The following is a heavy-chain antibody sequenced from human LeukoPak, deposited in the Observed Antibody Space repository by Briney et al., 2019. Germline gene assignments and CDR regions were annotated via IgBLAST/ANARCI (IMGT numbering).Heavy chain of an antibody. CDR2: ISSSGSTR. J-gene: IGHJ4*02. D-gene: IGHD6-13*01. V-gene: IGHV3-48*03. CDR3: ARGIGSSTWPLAL. Sequence: TGGSLRLSCAASGFTFSSYEMNWVRQAPGKGLEWVSYISSSGSTRYYADSVKGRFTISRHNAKNSLYLQLSSLRAEDTAVYYCARGIGSSTWPLALWGQGTLVTVSS. CDR1: GFTFSSYE.